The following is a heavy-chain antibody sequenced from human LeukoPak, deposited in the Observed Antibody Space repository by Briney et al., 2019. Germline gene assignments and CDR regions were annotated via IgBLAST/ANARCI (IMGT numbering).Heavy chain of an antibody. Sequence: GGSLRLSCAASGFTFSSYWMHWVRQAPGKGLVWVSRIKSAGSSIRYADSVKRRFTISRDNAKNTLYLQMNSLRAEDTAVYYCARGIDEWLYLNYWGQGALVTVSS. CDR1: GFTFSSYW. D-gene: IGHD3-3*01. J-gene: IGHJ4*02. V-gene: IGHV3-74*01. CDR2: IKSAGSSI. CDR3: ARGIDEWLYLNY.